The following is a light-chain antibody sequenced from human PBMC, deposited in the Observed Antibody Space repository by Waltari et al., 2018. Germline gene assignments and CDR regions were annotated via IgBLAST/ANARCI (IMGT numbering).Light chain of an antibody. V-gene: IGKV1-33*01. J-gene: IGKJ5*01. CDR1: QDIANY. Sequence: DTQMTQSPPSLSASVGDRVTITCQASQDIANYLGWYQKKPGKAPKLLIYDESTLATGVPSRFSGRGSGTDFTLIITGLQPEDVATYYCQQYDHMPITFGQGTRAEIE. CDR3: QQYDHMPIT. CDR2: DES.